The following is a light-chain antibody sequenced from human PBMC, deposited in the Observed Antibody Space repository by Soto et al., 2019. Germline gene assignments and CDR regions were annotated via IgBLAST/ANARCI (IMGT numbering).Light chain of an antibody. V-gene: IGLV1-40*01. Sequence: QPVLTQPPSVSGAPGQRVTISCTGSSSNIGAGYDVHWYQQRPGTAPKLLIFGNSNRPSGVPDRFSGSKSGTSAPLAITGLQAEDEGDYYCQSYDSTLSARYVFGTGTKLTVL. CDR2: GNS. J-gene: IGLJ1*01. CDR3: QSYDSTLSARYV. CDR1: SSNIGAGYD.